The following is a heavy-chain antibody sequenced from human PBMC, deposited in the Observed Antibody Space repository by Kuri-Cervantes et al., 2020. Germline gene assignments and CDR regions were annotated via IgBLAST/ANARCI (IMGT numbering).Heavy chain of an antibody. D-gene: IGHD3-10*01. CDR1: GFSFDDFA. CDR3: AREGSGWGIDY. J-gene: IGHJ4*02. Sequence: GGSLRLSCAASGFSFDDFAASWVRQAPGKGLEWVSGINWNGGSTGYADSVKGRFTISRDNAKNSLYLQMNSLRAEDTAVYYCAREGSGWGIDYWGQGTLVTVSS. V-gene: IGHV3-20*04. CDR2: INWNGGST.